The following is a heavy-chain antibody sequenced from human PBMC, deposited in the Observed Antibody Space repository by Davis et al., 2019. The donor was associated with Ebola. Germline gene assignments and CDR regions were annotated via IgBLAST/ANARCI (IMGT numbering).Heavy chain of an antibody. J-gene: IGHJ5*02. D-gene: IGHD4-11*01. CDR2: IKQDGSEK. CDR1: GFTFSSYW. CDR3: ARDGSTVTTNWFDP. V-gene: IGHV3-7*01. Sequence: GGSLRLSCAASGFTFSSYWMSWVRQAPGKGLEWVANIKQDGSEKYYVDSVKGRFTISRDNAKNSLYLQMNSLRDEDTAVYYCARDGSTVTTNWFDPWGQGTLVTVSS.